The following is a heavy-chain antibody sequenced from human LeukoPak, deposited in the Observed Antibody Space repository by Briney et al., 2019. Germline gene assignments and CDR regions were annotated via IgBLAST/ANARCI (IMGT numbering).Heavy chain of an antibody. J-gene: IGHJ4*02. CDR3: SGGWLQQGFDS. D-gene: IGHD5-24*01. CDR1: GDSFSTKNAG. CDR2: TYYNSNLYN. V-gene: IGHV6-1*01. Sequence: SQTLSLTCAISGDSFSTKNAGWNWIRQSPSRGLEWLGRTYYNSNLYNNYAVSVKSRITINPDTSKNQFSLQLNFVTPEDTAVYYCSGGWLQQGFDSWGQGTLVTVSS.